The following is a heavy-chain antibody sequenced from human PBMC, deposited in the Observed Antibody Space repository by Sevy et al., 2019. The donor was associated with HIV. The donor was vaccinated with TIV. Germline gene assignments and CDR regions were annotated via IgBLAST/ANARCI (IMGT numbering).Heavy chain of an antibody. V-gene: IGHV3-30*02. D-gene: IGHD6-13*01. CDR2: IRYDGSNK. CDR1: GFTFSSYG. CDR3: AKRGVVGERQLVSFDY. J-gene: IGHJ4*02. Sequence: GGSLRLSCAASGFTFSSYGMHWVRQAPGKGLEWVAFIRYDGSNKYYADSVKGRFTISRDNSKNTLYLQMNSLRAEDTAVYYCAKRGVVGERQLVSFDYWGQGTLVTVSS.